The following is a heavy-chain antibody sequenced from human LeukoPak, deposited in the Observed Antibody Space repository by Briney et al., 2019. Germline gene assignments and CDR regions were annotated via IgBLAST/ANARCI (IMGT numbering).Heavy chain of an antibody. CDR2: INPSSGGT. Sequence: ASVTVSFTASGYTFTIYYMHWVRQAPGQGLEWMGIINPSSGGTTYSQKFQGRVTMTRDMSTSALYVELSSLRSEDTALYYCARGVTGDGLDYWGQGTLVTVSS. V-gene: IGHV1-46*01. CDR1: GYTFTIYY. CDR3: ARGVTGDGLDY. J-gene: IGHJ4*02. D-gene: IGHD7-27*01.